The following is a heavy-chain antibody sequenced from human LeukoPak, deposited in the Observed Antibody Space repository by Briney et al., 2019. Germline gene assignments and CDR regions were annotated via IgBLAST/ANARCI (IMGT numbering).Heavy chain of an antibody. V-gene: IGHV4-59*01. J-gene: IGHJ4*02. D-gene: IGHD3-22*01. CDR3: ARGGDSSGYYYPVFDY. CDR2: IYYSGTT. Sequence: SETLSLTCTVSGGSISSYYWSWIRQPPGKGLEWIGYIYYSGTTNYNPSLKSRVTISVDTSKNQFSLKLSSVTAADTAVYYCARGGDSSGYYYPVFDYWGQGTLVTVSS. CDR1: GGSISSYY.